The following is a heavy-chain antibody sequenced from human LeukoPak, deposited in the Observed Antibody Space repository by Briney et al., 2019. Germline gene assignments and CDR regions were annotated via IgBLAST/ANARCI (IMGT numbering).Heavy chain of an antibody. CDR1: GFTFSSYA. J-gene: IGHJ4*02. Sequence: PGRSLRLSCAASGFTFSSYAMRWVRQAPGKGLEWVSGISASGGTTYYADSVKGRFTISRDNSKNILYLQMNSLRDEDTAIYYCAKGPDYDSSGYYYDYWGQGTLVTVSS. V-gene: IGHV3-23*01. CDR2: ISASGGTT. D-gene: IGHD3-22*01. CDR3: AKGPDYDSSGYYYDY.